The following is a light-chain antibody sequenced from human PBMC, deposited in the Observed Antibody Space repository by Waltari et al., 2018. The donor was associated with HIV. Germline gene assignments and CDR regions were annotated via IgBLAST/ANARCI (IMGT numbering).Light chain of an antibody. J-gene: IGKJ2*01. V-gene: IGKV3-20*01. CDR2: GAS. Sequence: EIVLTQSPGTLSLSPGERATPSCRASQSVTSRYLAWYQQKPGQTPKVHSYGASSRATGIPDRFSGIGFGTEFTLNINRLEPEDSAVYYCQQYGSSPYTFGQGTKLEIK. CDR1: QSVTSRY. CDR3: QQYGSSPYT.